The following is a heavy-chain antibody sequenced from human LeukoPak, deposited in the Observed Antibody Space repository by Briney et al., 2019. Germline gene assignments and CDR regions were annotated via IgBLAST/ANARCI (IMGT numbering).Heavy chain of an antibody. CDR3: AKFITMIVDAFDI. Sequence: GRSLRLSCAASGFTFDDYAMSWVRQAPGKGLEWVSAISGSGGSTYYADSVKGRFTISRDNSKNTLYLQMNSLRAEDTAVYYCAKFITMIVDAFDIWGQGTMVTVSS. D-gene: IGHD3-22*01. V-gene: IGHV3-23*01. J-gene: IGHJ3*02. CDR1: GFTFDDYA. CDR2: ISGSGGST.